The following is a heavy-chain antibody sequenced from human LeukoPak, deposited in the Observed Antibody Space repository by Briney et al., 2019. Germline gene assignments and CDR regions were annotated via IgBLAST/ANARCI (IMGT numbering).Heavy chain of an antibody. CDR3: ARHENIFSTFDM. Sequence: GESLKISRKGSGYSFTSYWITWVRQMPGKGLEWTGRIDPSDSYTNYSPSFQGHVTISADKSISTAYLQWSSLKASDTAIYYCARHENIFSTFDMWGQGTMVTVSS. V-gene: IGHV5-10-1*01. D-gene: IGHD3-9*01. J-gene: IGHJ3*02. CDR2: IDPSDSYT. CDR1: GYSFTSYW.